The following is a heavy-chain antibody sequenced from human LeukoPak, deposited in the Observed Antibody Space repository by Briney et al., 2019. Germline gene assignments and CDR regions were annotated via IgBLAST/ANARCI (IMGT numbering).Heavy chain of an antibody. J-gene: IGHJ4*02. D-gene: IGHD2-21*01. V-gene: IGHV3-30*02. Sequence: GGSLRLSCAASGFTLTGYGMHWVRQAPGKGLEWVTFIRYDGSSKHYADSVKGRFTISRDNSKNTLYLQMNSLRAEDTAVYYCAKDSVAYCGGDCYSLFDYWGQGTLVTVSS. CDR3: AKDSVAYCGGDCYSLFDY. CDR2: IRYDGSSK. CDR1: GFTLTGYG.